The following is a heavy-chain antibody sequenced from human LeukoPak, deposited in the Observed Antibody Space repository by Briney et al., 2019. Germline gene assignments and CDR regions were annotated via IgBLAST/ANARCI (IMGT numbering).Heavy chain of an antibody. J-gene: IGHJ3*02. CDR3: ARARGSLTRTTRYAFDI. V-gene: IGHV1-2*02. Sequence: ASVKVSCKASGYTFTGYYMHWVRQAPGQGLEWMGWINPNSGGTNYAQKFQGRVTMTRDTSISTAYMELSRLSSDDTAVYYCARARGSLTRTTRYAFDIWGQGTMVTVSS. D-gene: IGHD2-2*01. CDR2: INPNSGGT. CDR1: GYTFTGYY.